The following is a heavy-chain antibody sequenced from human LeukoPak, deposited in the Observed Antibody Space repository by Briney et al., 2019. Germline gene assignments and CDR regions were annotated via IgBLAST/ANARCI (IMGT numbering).Heavy chain of an antibody. D-gene: IGHD2/OR15-2a*01. J-gene: IGHJ6*03. CDR1: GYTFTGYY. V-gene: IGHV1-2*02. CDR3: ARDLSSYYYYYIDV. CDR2: INPNSGGT. Sequence: GASVKVSCKASGYTFTGYYMHWVRQAPGQGLEWMGWINPNSGGTNYAQKFQGRVTMTRDTSISTAYMELSRLRSDDTAVYYCARDLSSYYYYYIDVWGKGTTVTVSS.